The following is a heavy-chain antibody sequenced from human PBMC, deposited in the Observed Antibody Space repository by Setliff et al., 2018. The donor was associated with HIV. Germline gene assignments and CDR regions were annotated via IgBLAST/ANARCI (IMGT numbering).Heavy chain of an antibody. CDR2: IYYNGKT. D-gene: IGHD3-22*01. V-gene: IGHV4-39*01. CDR3: ASRVYYYDESKILREEGFVP. J-gene: IGHJ5*02. Sequence: SETLSLTCSVSGGSISNNKYYWSRIRQAPGKGLEWTGSIYYNGKTYYNPSLKSRLTISVDTSENQFSLKLDSVTAADTAVYYCASRVYYYDESKILREEGFVPWGQGMLVTVSS. CDR1: GGSISNNKYY.